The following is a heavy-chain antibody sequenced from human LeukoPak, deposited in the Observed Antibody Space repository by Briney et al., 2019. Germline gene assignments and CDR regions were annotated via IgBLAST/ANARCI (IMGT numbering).Heavy chain of an antibody. CDR1: GFTFSSYG. J-gene: IGHJ4*02. CDR2: ISGNSIYI. CDR3: ARELGYCSSTSCYSCGY. Sequence: GGSLRLSCAASGFTFSSYGMHWVRQAPGKGLEWVSSISGNSIYIYYADSVKGRFTISRDNAKNSLYLQMNSLRAEDTAVYYCARELGYCSSTSCYSCGYWGQGTLVTVSS. D-gene: IGHD2-2*02. V-gene: IGHV3-21*01.